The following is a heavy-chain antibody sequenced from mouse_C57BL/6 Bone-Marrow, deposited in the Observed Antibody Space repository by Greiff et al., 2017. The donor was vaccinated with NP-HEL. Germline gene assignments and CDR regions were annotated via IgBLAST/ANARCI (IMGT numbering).Heavy chain of an antibody. CDR2: IDPSDSYT. Sequence: QVQLQQPGAELVMPGASVKLSCKASGYTFTSYWMHWVKQRPGQGLEWIGEIDPSDSYTNYNQKFKGKSTLTVDKSSSTAYMQLSSLTSEDSAVYYCARDDYDGTWYFDVWGTGTTVTVSS. CDR1: GYTFTSYW. J-gene: IGHJ1*03. D-gene: IGHD2-4*01. V-gene: IGHV1-69*01. CDR3: ARDDYDGTWYFDV.